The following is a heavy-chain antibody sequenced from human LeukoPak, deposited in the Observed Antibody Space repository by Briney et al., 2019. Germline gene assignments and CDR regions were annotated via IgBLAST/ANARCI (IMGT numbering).Heavy chain of an antibody. Sequence: QPGGSLRLSCTASGFSFSTYAMSWVRQAPGRGLECVSVISGAGSTTSYADSVQGRFTISRDNSKNTLSLQMNRLRVEDTAVYYCARDRGNDYFDSWGQGTLVTVSS. V-gene: IGHV3-23*01. CDR3: ARDRGNDYFDS. CDR2: ISGAGSTT. CDR1: GFSFSTYA. J-gene: IGHJ4*02.